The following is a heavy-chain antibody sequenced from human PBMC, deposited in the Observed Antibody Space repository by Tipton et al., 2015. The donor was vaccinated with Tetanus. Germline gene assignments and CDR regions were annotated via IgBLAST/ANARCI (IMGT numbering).Heavy chain of an antibody. Sequence: QLVQSGAEVKKPGASVKVSCKASGYPFTSYYIHWVRQAPGQGLEWMGWINPYTGGAKYAQKFQGRVTMTRDKSATTVYIDVSSLRSDDTAVYYCARGNRGSSWYFWGQGTLVTVSS. J-gene: IGHJ4*02. CDR3: ARGNRGSSWYF. CDR1: GYPFTSYY. D-gene: IGHD6-13*01. V-gene: IGHV1-2*02. CDR2: INPYTGGA.